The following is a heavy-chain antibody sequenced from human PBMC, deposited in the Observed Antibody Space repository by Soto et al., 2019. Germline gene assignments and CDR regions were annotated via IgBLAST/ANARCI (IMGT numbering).Heavy chain of an antibody. Sequence: EVQLVDSGGGLVQPGGSLRLSCAASGFIFSNYVMSWVRQAPGKGLEWVSSISDSGGTSYHADSVKGRFTISRDNSKNTLYLQMNSLRAEDTAIYYCAKRPRALLTFDYWGQGTLVTVSS. CDR1: GFIFSNYV. CDR3: AKRPRALLTFDY. J-gene: IGHJ4*02. V-gene: IGHV3-23*04. CDR2: ISDSGGTS. D-gene: IGHD1-26*01.